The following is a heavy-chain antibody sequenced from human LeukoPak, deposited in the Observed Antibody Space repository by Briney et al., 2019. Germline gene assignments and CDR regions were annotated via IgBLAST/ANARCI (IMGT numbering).Heavy chain of an antibody. CDR2: ISSSGSTI. D-gene: IGHD3-22*01. CDR3: ARDSGYWGDDAFDI. CDR1: GFTLSDYY. V-gene: IGHV3-11*01. J-gene: IGHJ3*02. Sequence: GGSPRLSCAASGFTLSDYYMIWIRQAPGKGLEWVSYISSSGSTIYYADSVKGRFTISRDNAKNSLYLQMNSLRAEDTAVYYCARDSGYWGDDAFDIWGQGTMVTVSS.